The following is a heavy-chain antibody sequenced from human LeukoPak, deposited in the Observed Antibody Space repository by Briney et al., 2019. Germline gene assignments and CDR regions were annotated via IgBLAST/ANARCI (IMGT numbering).Heavy chain of an antibody. D-gene: IGHD3/OR15-3a*01. V-gene: IGHV3-74*01. CDR1: GFTFSSYW. CDR2: INSDGSST. CDR3: ARGTGYSVFDY. J-gene: IGHJ4*02. Sequence: GGSLRLSCAASGFTFSSYWMHWVRQAPGKGLVWVSRINSDGSSTNYADSVKGRFTISRDNAKNTPYLQMNSLRAEDTAVYYCARGTGYSVFDYWGQGTLVTVSS.